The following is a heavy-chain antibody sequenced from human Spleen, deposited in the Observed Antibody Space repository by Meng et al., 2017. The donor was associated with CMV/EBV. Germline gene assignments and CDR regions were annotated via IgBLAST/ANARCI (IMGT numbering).Heavy chain of an antibody. D-gene: IGHD7-27*01. J-gene: IGHJ6*02. CDR2: IYYNGKT. Sequence: SETLSLTCTVSVGSITSSPYYWAWIRQPPGKGLEWVGTIYYNGKTYYSPSLKSRVTISVDTSKTHFSLRLRSVTAADAAVYYCARHGESYYYFYYGMDVWGQGTTVTVSS. CDR1: VGSITSSPYY. CDR3: ARHGESYYYFYYGMDV. V-gene: IGHV4-39*01.